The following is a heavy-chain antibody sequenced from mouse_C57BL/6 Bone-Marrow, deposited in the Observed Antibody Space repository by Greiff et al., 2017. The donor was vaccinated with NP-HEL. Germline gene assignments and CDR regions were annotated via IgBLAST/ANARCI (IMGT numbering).Heavy chain of an antibody. CDR1: GFTFSDYY. Sequence: EVKLMESGGGLVQPGGSLKLSCAASGFTFSDYYMYWVRQTPEKRLEWVAYISNGGGSTYYPDNVKGRVTISRDNAKNTLYLQMSRLKSEDTAMYYCARDGSSLDYWGQGTTLTVSS. V-gene: IGHV5-12*01. J-gene: IGHJ2*01. D-gene: IGHD1-1*01. CDR3: ARDGSSLDY. CDR2: ISNGGGST.